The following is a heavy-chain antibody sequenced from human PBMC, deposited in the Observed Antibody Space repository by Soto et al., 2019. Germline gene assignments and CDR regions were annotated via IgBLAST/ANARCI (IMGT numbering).Heavy chain of an antibody. CDR3: AREMITMVRGVLDY. CDR1: GFTSSSYS. J-gene: IGHJ4*02. Sequence: GGSLRLSCAASGFTSSSYSMNWVRQAPGKGLEWVSSISSSSSYIYYADSVKGRFTISRDNAKNSLYLQMNSLRAEDTAVYYCAREMITMVRGVLDYWGQGTLVTVSS. CDR2: ISSSSSYI. V-gene: IGHV3-21*01. D-gene: IGHD3-10*01.